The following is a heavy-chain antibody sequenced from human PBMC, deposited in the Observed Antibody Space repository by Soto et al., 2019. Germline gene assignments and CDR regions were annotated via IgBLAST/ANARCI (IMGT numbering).Heavy chain of an antibody. CDR3: ARSYDYIWGRYRYTFDY. V-gene: IGHV3-21*01. J-gene: IGHJ4*02. CDR1: GFTLSSYS. D-gene: IGHD3-16*02. CDR2: ISSSSSYI. Sequence: GGSLRLSCAASGFTLSSYSMNWVRQAPGKGLEWASSISSSSSYIYYADSVKGRFTISRDNAKNSLYLQMNSLRAEDTAVYYCARSYDYIWGRYRYTFDYWGQGTLVTVSS.